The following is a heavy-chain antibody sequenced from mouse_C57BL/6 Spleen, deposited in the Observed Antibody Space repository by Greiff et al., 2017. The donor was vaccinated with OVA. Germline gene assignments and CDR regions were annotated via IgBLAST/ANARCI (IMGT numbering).Heavy chain of an antibody. Sequence: EVKLVESGGDLVKPGGSLKLSCAASGFTFSSYGMSWVRQTPDKRLEWVATISSGGGYTYYPDSVKGRFTITRDNAKNTLYLQMSSLKSEDTAMYYCARGDYINYDAMDYWGQGTSVTVSS. CDR1: GFTFSSYG. CDR3: ARGDYINYDAMDY. V-gene: IGHV5-6*01. J-gene: IGHJ4*01. D-gene: IGHD2-5*01. CDR2: ISSGGGYT.